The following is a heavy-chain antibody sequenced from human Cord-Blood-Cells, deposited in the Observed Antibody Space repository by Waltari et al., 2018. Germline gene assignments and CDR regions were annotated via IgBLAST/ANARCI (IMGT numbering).Heavy chain of an antibody. J-gene: IGHJ4*02. D-gene: IGHD1-26*01. CDR3: ARHFLGATTIDY. CDR1: GGSISSSRYY. Sequence: QLQLQESGPGLVKPSETLSLTCTVSGGSISSSRYYWGWIPQPPGKGQALIVRFYYSGSTYYTPPLKCRFTISVDTFKIQFSLKLDSLTAADTAVYYCARHFLGATTIDYWGQGTLVTVSS. V-gene: IGHV4-39*01. CDR2: FYYSGST.